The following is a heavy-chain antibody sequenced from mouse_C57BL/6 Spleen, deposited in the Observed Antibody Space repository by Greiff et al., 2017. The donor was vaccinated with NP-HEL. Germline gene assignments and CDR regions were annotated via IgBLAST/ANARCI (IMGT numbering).Heavy chain of an antibody. V-gene: IGHV1-61*01. CDR3: ARGRGNWYFDV. Sequence: VQLQQPGAELVRPGSSVKLSCKASGYTFTSYWMDWVKQRPGQGLEWIGNIYPSDSETHYNQKFKDKATLTVDKSSSTAYMQLSSLTSEDSAVYYCARGRGNWYFDVWGTGTTVTVSS. J-gene: IGHJ1*03. CDR2: IYPSDSET. CDR1: GYTFTSYW.